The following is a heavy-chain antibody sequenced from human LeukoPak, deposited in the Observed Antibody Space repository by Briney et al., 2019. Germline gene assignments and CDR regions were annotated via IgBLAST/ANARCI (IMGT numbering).Heavy chain of an antibody. D-gene: IGHD3-22*01. CDR3: AIDPADYFETNSLDF. J-gene: IGHJ4*02. V-gene: IGHV3-23*01. CDR2: INNGGQNT. CDR1: GFTFSSYA. Sequence: GGSLRLSCAASGFTFSSYAMTWFRQAPGKGLEWVSTINNGGQNTHYADSVKGRFTISRDNSKNTLYLQVNSLRAEDTALYYCAIDPADYFETNSLDFWGQGTPVTVSS.